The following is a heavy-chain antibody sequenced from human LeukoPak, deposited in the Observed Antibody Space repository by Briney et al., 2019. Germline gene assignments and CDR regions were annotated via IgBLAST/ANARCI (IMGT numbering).Heavy chain of an antibody. CDR1: GYTFTSYD. V-gene: IGHV1-8*01. CDR2: MNPNSGNT. CDR3: AKTIAATALRYYYMDV. Sequence: ASVKVSCKASGYTFTSYDINWVRQATGQGLEWMGWMNPNSGNTGYAQKFQGRVTMTRNTSISTAYMEPSSLRSEDTAVYYCAKTIAATALRYYYMDVWGKGTTVTVSS. J-gene: IGHJ6*03. D-gene: IGHD6-13*01.